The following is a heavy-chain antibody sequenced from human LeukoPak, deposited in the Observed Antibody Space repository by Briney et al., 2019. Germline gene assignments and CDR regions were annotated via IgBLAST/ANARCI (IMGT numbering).Heavy chain of an antibody. Sequence: PGGSLRLSCAASGFTFSTYWMNWFRQTPGKGLEWVAKIKADGGEKDHVASVKGRFTISRDNAKNSLYLQMNSLRVGDTAVYYCAKRRGLELTYYYHMDVWGKGTTVTVSS. V-gene: IGHV3-7*03. J-gene: IGHJ6*03. CDR1: GFTFSTYW. CDR3: AKRRGLELTYYYHMDV. CDR2: IKADGGEK. D-gene: IGHD1-7*01.